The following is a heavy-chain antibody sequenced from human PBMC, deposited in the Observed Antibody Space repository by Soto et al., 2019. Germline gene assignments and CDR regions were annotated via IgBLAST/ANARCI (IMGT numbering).Heavy chain of an antibody. CDR1: GGSISSSSYY. D-gene: IGHD2-2*01. V-gene: IGHV4-39*01. J-gene: IGHJ4*02. CDR2: IYYSGST. Sequence: TSETLSLTCTVSGGSISSSSYYWGWIRQPPGKGLEWIGSIYYSGSTYYNPSLKSRVTISVDTSKNQFSLKLSSVTAADTAVYYCARQYCSSTSCRRDYWGQGTLVTVSS. CDR3: ARQYCSSTSCRRDY.